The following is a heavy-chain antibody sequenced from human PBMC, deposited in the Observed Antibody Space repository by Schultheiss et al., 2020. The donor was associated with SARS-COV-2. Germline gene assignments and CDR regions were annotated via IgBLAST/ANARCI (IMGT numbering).Heavy chain of an antibody. V-gene: IGHV4-38-2*02. CDR1: GYSISSGYY. Sequence: SQTLSLTCTVSGYSISSGYYWGWIRQPPGKGLEWIGEINHSGSTNYNPSLKSRVTISVDTSKNQFSLRLTSVTAADTAVYYCARAGKAVAGFDPWGQGTLVTVSS. CDR3: ARAGKAVAGFDP. D-gene: IGHD6-19*01. J-gene: IGHJ5*02. CDR2: INHSGST.